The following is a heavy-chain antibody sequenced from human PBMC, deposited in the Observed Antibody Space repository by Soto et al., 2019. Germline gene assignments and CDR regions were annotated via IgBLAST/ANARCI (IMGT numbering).Heavy chain of an antibody. CDR3: AREGWGIAAANWFDP. Sequence: QVQLVQSGAEVKKPGSSVKVSCKASGGTFSSYAISWVRQAPGQGLEWMGGIIPIFGTANYEQKFQGRVTITEDESTSTAYMVLSSLRSEDTAVYCCAREGWGIAAANWFDPWGQGTLVTVSS. D-gene: IGHD6-13*01. CDR1: GGTFSSYA. V-gene: IGHV1-69*01. CDR2: IIPIFGTA. J-gene: IGHJ5*02.